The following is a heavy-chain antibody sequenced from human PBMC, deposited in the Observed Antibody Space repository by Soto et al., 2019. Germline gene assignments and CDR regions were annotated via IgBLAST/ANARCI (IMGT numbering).Heavy chain of an antibody. CDR3: ARGQEGIVATH. CDR1: GGSLTGYY. CDR2: VKDGGST. Sequence: QVQLQQWGAGLLKPSETLSLTCTVNGGSLTGYYWSWIRQPPGKGLEWIGEVKDGGSTNYSPSLRGRVSISADTSKNHFALGLKSVTAADTGVYFCARGQEGIVATHWDQGALVTVSS. D-gene: IGHD5-12*01. V-gene: IGHV4-34*01. J-gene: IGHJ4*02.